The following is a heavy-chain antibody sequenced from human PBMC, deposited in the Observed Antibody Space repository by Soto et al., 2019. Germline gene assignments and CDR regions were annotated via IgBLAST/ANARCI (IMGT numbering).Heavy chain of an antibody. V-gene: IGHV1-24*01. J-gene: IGHJ6*02. CDR2: FDPEDGET. CDR1: GYTLTELS. Sequence: ASVKVSCKVSGYTLTELSMHWVRQAPGKGLEWMRGFDPEDGETSYAQKFQGRVTMTEDTSTSTAYMELSRLRSDDTAVYYCARGRGSSSKDYYYYYGMDVWGQGTTVTVSS. CDR3: ARGRGSSSKDYYYYYGMDV. D-gene: IGHD6-6*01.